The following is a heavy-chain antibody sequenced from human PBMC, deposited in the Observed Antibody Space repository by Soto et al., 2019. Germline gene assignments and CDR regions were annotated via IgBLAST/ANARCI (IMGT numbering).Heavy chain of an antibody. Sequence: GASVKVSCKASGYTFTSYDINWVRQATGQGLEWMGWMNPNSGNTGYAQKSQGRVTMTRNTSISTAYMELSSLRSEDTAVYYCARGTYYDFWSGLGLWVDDAFDIWGQGTMVTVSS. CDR3: ARGTYYDFWSGLGLWVDDAFDI. D-gene: IGHD3-3*01. CDR2: MNPNSGNT. CDR1: GYTFTSYD. J-gene: IGHJ3*02. V-gene: IGHV1-8*01.